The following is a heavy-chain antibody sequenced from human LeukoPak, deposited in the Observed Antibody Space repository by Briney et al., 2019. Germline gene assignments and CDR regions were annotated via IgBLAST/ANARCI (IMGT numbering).Heavy chain of an antibody. CDR2: IYYSGST. J-gene: IGHJ5*02. V-gene: IGHV4-39*07. CDR3: ARPRRPRGWFDP. Sequence: SETLSLTCTVSGGSISSSSYYWGWIRQPPGKGLEWIGSIYYSGSTYYNPSLKSRVTISVDTSKNQFSLQLSSVTAADTAVYYCARPRRPRGWFDPWGQGTLVTVSS. CDR1: GGSISSSSYY.